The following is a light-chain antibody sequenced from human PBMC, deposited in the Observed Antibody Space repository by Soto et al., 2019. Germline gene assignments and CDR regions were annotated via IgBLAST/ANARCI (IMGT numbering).Light chain of an antibody. Sequence: QSALTQPASISGSPGQSITISCTGTSSDVGGYNYVSWYQQHPSKAPKLMIYDVDNRPSGVSYRFSGSKSGKTASLTISRLQAEDEADYYCSSYTSSSTVVFGGGTKLTVL. CDR3: SSYTSSSTVV. V-gene: IGLV2-14*01. CDR1: SSDVGGYNY. CDR2: DVD. J-gene: IGLJ2*01.